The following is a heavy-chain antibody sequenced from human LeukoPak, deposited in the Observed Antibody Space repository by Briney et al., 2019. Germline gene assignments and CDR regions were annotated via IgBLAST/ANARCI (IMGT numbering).Heavy chain of an antibody. CDR1: GGSISSGDYY. CDR2: IYYSGTT. D-gene: IGHD2-15*01. J-gene: IGHJ4*02. V-gene: IGHV4-30-4*01. CDR3: ARDLFSSTTLRYFDY. Sequence: PSQTLSLTCTVSGGSISSGDYYWSWIRQPPGKGLEWIGYIYYSGTTYYNPSLKSRVTISIDTSKNQFSLKLSSVTAADTAVYYCARDLFSSTTLRYFDYWGQGALVTVSS.